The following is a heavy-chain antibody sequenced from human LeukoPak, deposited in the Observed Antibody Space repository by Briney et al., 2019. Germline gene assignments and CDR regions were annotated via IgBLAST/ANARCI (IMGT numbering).Heavy chain of an antibody. J-gene: IGHJ5*02. Sequence: ASVKVSCKASGYTFTIYDINWVRQATGQGLEWMGWMNPNSGDTGYAQKFQGRVTITWNTSISTAYMELSSLRSEDTAVYYCARVPSGGNKFDPWGQGTLVTVSS. CDR3: ARVPSGGNKFDP. CDR2: MNPNSGDT. D-gene: IGHD6-25*01. CDR1: GYTFTIYD. V-gene: IGHV1-8*03.